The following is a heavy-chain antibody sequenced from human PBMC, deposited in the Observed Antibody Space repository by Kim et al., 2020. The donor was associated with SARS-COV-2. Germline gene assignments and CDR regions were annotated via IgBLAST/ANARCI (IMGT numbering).Heavy chain of an antibody. V-gene: IGHV6-1*01. Sequence: YAVSVKSRRTITTDTSKNQFSLQLNAVTPEDTAVYYCARGYSSSSESFDYWGQGTLVTVSS. D-gene: IGHD6-6*01. J-gene: IGHJ4*02. CDR3: ARGYSSSSESFDY.